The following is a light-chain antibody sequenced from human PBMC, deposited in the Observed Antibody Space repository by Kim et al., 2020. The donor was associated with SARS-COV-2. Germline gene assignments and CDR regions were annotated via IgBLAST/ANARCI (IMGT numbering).Light chain of an antibody. V-gene: IGKV1-8*01. CDR2: AAS. Sequence: AIRMTQSPSSFSASTGDRVTITCRASQGISSYLAWYQQKPGKAPKLLIDAASTLQSGVPSRFSGSGSGTDFTLTISCLQSEDFATYYCQQYYSYPLTFGGGTKLEI. CDR1: QGISSY. J-gene: IGKJ4*01. CDR3: QQYYSYPLT.